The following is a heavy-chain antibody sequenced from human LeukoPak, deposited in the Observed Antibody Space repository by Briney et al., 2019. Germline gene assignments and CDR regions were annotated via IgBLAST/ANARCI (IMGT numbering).Heavy chain of an antibody. CDR1: GYTFTSYY. J-gene: IGHJ6*02. Sequence: GASVKVSCKASGYTFTSYYMHWVRQAPGQGLEWMGIINPSGGSTSYAQKFQGRVTMTRDTSTSTVYMELSSLRPEDTAVYYCARTQDLYCSSTSCYGAAYYYGMDVWGQGTTVTVSS. D-gene: IGHD2-2*01. CDR2: INPSGGST. CDR3: ARTQDLYCSSTSCYGAAYYYGMDV. V-gene: IGHV1-46*01.